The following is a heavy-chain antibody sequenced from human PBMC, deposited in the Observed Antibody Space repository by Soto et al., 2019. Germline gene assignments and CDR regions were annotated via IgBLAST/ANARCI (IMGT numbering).Heavy chain of an antibody. J-gene: IGHJ4*02. V-gene: IGHV1-69*02. CDR2: FNPILSFS. D-gene: IGHD3-10*01. Sequence: QVQLVQSGAEVKKPGSSVKVSCKASGDTFNFYTINWVRQAPGLGLEWMGRFNPILSFSNSALKFQGRVTLTADKSTSTAYMVLSILRSEDTAIYYCATSFGSGSRAFDSWGQGALVTVSS. CDR1: GDTFNFYT. CDR3: ATSFGSGSRAFDS.